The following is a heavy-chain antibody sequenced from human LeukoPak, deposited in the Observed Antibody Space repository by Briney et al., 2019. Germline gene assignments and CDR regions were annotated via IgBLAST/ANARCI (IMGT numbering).Heavy chain of an antibody. Sequence: SETLSLTCTVSGGSISSYYWSWIRQPAGKGLEWIGRIYTSGSTNYNPSLKSRVTMSVDTSKNQFSLKLSSVTAADTAVYYCARDRGIAAAGPEVWFDPWGRGTLVTVSS. D-gene: IGHD6-13*01. CDR1: GGSISSYY. CDR3: ARDRGIAAAGPEVWFDP. J-gene: IGHJ5*02. V-gene: IGHV4-4*07. CDR2: IYTSGST.